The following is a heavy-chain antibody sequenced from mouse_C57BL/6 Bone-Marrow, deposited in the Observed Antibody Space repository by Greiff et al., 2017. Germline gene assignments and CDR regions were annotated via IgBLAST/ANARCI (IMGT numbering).Heavy chain of an antibody. CDR1: GFNIKDDY. V-gene: IGHV14-4*01. Sequence: VHVKQSGAELVRPGASVKLSCTASGFNIKDDYMHWVKQRPEQGLEWIGWIDPENGDTEYASKFQGKATITADKSSNTAYLQLSSLTSEDTAVYYGSTGSLYYYAMDYWGQGTSVTVSS. J-gene: IGHJ4*01. CDR2: IDPENGDT. D-gene: IGHD6-5*01. CDR3: STGSLYYYAMDY.